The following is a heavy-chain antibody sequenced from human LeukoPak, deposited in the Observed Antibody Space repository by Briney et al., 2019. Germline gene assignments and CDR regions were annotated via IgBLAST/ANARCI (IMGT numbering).Heavy chain of an antibody. Sequence: GRSLRLSCAASGFSFSVYAVHWVRQAPGKGLEWVAVISYDGSKKFYADSVKDRFTISRDNSENTLYLQMNSLRAEDTAVYYCARGGWIQTANTLFDYWGQGTLVTVSS. CDR2: ISYDGSKK. CDR3: ARGGWIQTANTLFDY. D-gene: IGHD5-18*01. J-gene: IGHJ4*02. CDR1: GFSFSVYA. V-gene: IGHV3-30-3*01.